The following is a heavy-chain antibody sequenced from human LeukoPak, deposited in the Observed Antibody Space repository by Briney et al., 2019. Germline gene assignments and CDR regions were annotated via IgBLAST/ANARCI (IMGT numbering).Heavy chain of an antibody. CDR1: GYTFTGYY. CDR2: INPNSGGT. Sequence: VASVKVSCKASGYTFTGYYMHWVRQAPGQGLEWMGWINPNSGGTNYAQKFQGRVTMTRDTSISTAYMEVSRLRSDDTAVYYCARGVGPTTAQSTFDYWGQGALVTVSS. V-gene: IGHV1-2*02. CDR3: ARGVGPTTAQSTFDY. D-gene: IGHD1-26*01. J-gene: IGHJ4*02.